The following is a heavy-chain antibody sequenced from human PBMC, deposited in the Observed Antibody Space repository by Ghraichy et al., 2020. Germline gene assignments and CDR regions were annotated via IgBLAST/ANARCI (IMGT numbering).Heavy chain of an antibody. CDR3: ARLTGTTQYYFDY. J-gene: IGHJ4*02. CDR1: GGSFSGYY. CDR2: INHSGST. V-gene: IGHV4-34*01. D-gene: IGHD1-20*01. Sequence: SETLSLTCAVYGGSFSGYYWSWIRQPPGKGLEWIGEINHSGSTNYNPSLKSRVTISVDTSKNQFSLKLSSVTAADTAVYYCARLTGTTQYYFDYWGQGTLVTVSS.